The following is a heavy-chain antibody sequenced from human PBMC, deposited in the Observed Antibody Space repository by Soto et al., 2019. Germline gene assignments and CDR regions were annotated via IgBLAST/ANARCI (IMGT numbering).Heavy chain of an antibody. D-gene: IGHD5-12*01. Sequence: QVQLVQSGAEVKKPGASVKVSCKASGYSFITSYHMHWVRQAPGQGLEWMGIINPTGSMTRYSQKFKCRLTMTRDTSTATDYMELSNLTSEDTAVYFCARDTGYDHDAFDIWGQGTRVTVSS. CDR1: GYSFITSYH. J-gene: IGHJ3*02. CDR2: INPTGSMT. CDR3: ARDTGYDHDAFDI. V-gene: IGHV1-46*01.